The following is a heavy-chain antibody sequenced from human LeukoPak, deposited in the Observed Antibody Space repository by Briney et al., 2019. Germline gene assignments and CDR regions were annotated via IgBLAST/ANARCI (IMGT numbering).Heavy chain of an antibody. Sequence: ASVKVSCKSSGYTFTGYYMHWVREAPGQGLEWMGWINPNSGGTNYAQKFQGRVTMTRDTSISTAYMELSRLRSDDTAVYYCARGYCSSTSCQGGYWGQGTLVTVSS. V-gene: IGHV1-2*02. CDR1: GYTFTGYY. CDR2: INPNSGGT. D-gene: IGHD2-2*01. CDR3: ARGYCSSTSCQGGY. J-gene: IGHJ4*02.